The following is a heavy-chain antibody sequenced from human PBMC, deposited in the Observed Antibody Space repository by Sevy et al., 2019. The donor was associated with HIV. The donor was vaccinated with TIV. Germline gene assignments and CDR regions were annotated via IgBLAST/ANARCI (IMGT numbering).Heavy chain of an antibody. V-gene: IGHV3-30-3*01. Sequence: GGSLRLSCAASGFTFSMYAIKWVRRAPGKGLEWVAHRSYDGGNKDHADSVKGRFTISRDNSKNTLYLQMNSLGAEDTAVYYCARVNSFDGDYVGGDYWGQGTLVTVSS. CDR2: RSYDGGNK. CDR3: ARVNSFDGDYVGGDY. J-gene: IGHJ4*02. CDR1: GFTFSMYA. D-gene: IGHD4-17*01.